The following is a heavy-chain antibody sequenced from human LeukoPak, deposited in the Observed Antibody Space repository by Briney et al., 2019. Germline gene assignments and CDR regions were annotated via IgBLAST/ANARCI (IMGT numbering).Heavy chain of an antibody. CDR3: ARDFWDSNHGYFDY. CDR1: GFTFSSYS. CDR2: ISSSSSYI. D-gene: IGHD4-11*01. V-gene: IGHV3-21*01. J-gene: IGHJ4*02. Sequence: PGGSLRLSCAASGFTFSSYSMNWVRQAPGKGLEWVSLISSSSSYIYYADSVKGRFTISRDNAKNSLYLQINSLRAEDTAVYYCARDFWDSNHGYFDYWGQGTLVTVSS.